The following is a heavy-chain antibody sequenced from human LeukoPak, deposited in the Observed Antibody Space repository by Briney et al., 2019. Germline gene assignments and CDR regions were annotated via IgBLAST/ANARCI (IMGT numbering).Heavy chain of an antibody. CDR2: INPNSGGT. CDR3: TQGGSSGPIMRYYFDY. D-gene: IGHD6-19*01. Sequence: ASVKVSCKASGYTFTDYYMHWVRQAPGQGLEWMGWINPNSGGTNYAQKFQGRVTMTRDTSISTAYMELSRLRSDDTAVYYCTQGGSSGPIMRYYFDYWGQGTLVTVSS. CDR1: GYTFTDYY. V-gene: IGHV1-2*02. J-gene: IGHJ4*02.